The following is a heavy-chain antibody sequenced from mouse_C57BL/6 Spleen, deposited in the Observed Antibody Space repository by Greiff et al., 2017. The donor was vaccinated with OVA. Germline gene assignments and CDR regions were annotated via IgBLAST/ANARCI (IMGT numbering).Heavy chain of an antibody. CDR3: ASSHYFDY. Sequence: EVQLKESGPGLVKPSQSLSLTCSVTGYSITSGYYWNWIRQFPGNKLEWMGYISYDGSNNYNPSLKNRISITRDTSKNQFFLKLNSVTTEDTATYYCASSHYFDYWGQGTTLTVSS. CDR2: ISYDGSN. CDR1: GYSITSGYY. V-gene: IGHV3-6*01. J-gene: IGHJ2*01.